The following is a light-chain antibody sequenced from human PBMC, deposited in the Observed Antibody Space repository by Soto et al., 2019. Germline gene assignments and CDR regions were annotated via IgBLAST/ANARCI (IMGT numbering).Light chain of an antibody. CDR3: QQYYSYPPT. J-gene: IGKJ2*01. CDR1: QGISSY. V-gene: IGKV1-8*01. Sequence: AIRMTQSPSSFSASTGDRVTITCRASQGISSYLAWYQQKPGKAPKLLIYAASTLQSGVPSRFSGSGSGTDFTLTISGLQSEDFATYNCQQYYSYPPTFGQGTKLEIK. CDR2: AAS.